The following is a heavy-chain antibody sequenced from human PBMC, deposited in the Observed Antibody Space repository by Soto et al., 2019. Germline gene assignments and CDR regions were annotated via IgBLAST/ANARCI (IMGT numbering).Heavy chain of an antibody. Sequence: EVRLVESGGGLVQPGRSLRLSCAGSGFSFDEYAMYWVRQAPGKGLEWVSGISWNSDTIGYADSVKGRFSISRDNAKNSLFLQMNSLRVEDTAVYYCAKDRIVGSGQDYAVDVWGQGTTVTVSS. CDR2: ISWNSDTI. D-gene: IGHD3-3*01. CDR1: GFSFDEYA. CDR3: AKDRIVGSGQDYAVDV. V-gene: IGHV3-9*01. J-gene: IGHJ6*02.